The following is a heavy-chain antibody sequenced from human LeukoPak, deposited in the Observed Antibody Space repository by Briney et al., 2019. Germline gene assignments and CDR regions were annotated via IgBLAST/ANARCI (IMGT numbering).Heavy chain of an antibody. D-gene: IGHD2-2*01. Sequence: GESLKISCKGSGYSFASYWIAWVRQMPGKGLEWMGVIYPGNSDITYSPSFQGQVTISADKSVSTAYLHWSSLKASDTAIYYCAGHLSSITSCPNYWGQGTLVTVSS. J-gene: IGHJ4*02. CDR3: AGHLSSITSCPNY. V-gene: IGHV5-51*01. CDR1: GYSFASYW. CDR2: IYPGNSDI.